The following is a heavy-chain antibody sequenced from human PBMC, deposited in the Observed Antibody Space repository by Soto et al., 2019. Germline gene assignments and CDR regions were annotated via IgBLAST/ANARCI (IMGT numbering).Heavy chain of an antibody. V-gene: IGHV1-2*04. CDR3: ARGSGSYYYYYYGMDV. Sequence: GASVTVSCQASGYTFTGYYMHWVRQAPGQGLEWMGWINPNSGGTNYAQKFQGWVTMTRDTSISTAYMELSRLRSDDTAVYYCARGSGSYYYYYYGMDVWGQGTTVTVSS. CDR2: INPNSGGT. CDR1: GYTFTGYY. J-gene: IGHJ6*02. D-gene: IGHD1-26*01.